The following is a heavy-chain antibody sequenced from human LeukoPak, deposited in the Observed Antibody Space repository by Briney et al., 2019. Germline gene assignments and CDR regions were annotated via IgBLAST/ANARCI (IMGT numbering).Heavy chain of an antibody. CDR1: GGSISSSSYY. D-gene: IGHD2-21*01. V-gene: IGHV4-39*01. Sequence: PSETLSHTCTVSGGSISSSSYYWGWIRQPPGKGLEWIGSIYYSGSTYYNQSLKSRVTISVDTSKNQFSLKLSSVTAADTAVYYCARAYCGGDCYLNWFDPWGQGTLVTVSS. CDR3: ARAYCGGDCYLNWFDP. J-gene: IGHJ5*02. CDR2: IYYSGST.